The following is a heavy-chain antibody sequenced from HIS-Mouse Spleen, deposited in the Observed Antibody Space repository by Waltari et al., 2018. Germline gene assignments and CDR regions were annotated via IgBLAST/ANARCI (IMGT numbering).Heavy chain of an antibody. Sequence: QVQLVESGGGVVQPGRSLRLSCAASGFTFSSYGMHWVGQAAGKGLEWVAVISNDGSNKYYAEYVKGRFTMSSNNSKNPLYLQMNSLRAEDTAVYYCAKDRGSQFDYWGQGTLVTVSS. CDR2: ISNDGSNK. V-gene: IGHV3-30*18. CDR1: GFTFSSYG. CDR3: AKDRGSQFDY. J-gene: IGHJ4*02. D-gene: IGHD1-26*01.